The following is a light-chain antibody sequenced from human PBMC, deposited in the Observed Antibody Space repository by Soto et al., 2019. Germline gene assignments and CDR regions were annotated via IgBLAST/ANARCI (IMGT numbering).Light chain of an antibody. CDR2: GAS. Sequence: EIVMTYSPATLTDPLRQRQTLSCRASQSVSIDLAWYQKTPGQDPRLIIYGASTRATGIPVRFSGSGSGTEFNLTISSLQSEECTVYECQQWNKWPLTFGQGTQVEIK. J-gene: IGKJ1*01. CDR1: QSVSID. V-gene: IGKV3-15*01. CDR3: QQWNKWPLT.